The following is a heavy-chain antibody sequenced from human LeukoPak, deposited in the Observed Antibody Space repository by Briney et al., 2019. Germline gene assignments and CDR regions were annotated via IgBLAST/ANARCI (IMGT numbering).Heavy chain of an antibody. Sequence: GGGLRLSFATPGFTLISYSMNSVRQAPGKGLELDSYISSSSTAIYYADAVEDQFTVYIDNAKNSLYLQMNSLRDDGTVVYDCVRDHMVATGVSDYWGQGNLVSVSS. CDR3: VRDHMVATGVSDY. CDR2: ISSSSTAI. V-gene: IGHV3-48*02. CDR1: GFTLISYS. D-gene: IGHD2-21*01. J-gene: IGHJ4*02.